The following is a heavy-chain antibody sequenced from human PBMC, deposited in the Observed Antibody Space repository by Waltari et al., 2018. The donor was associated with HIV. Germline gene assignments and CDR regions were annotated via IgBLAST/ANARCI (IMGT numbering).Heavy chain of an antibody. Sequence: EVQLVESGGGLVQPGGSLRLSCAASGFTFSSYWMHWVHQAPGKGLGWVSRISSDRTTTSYAYSVKGRFTSSIDNAKNTLYLQMNRLRAEDTAVYYCTRDLARYNWNDIPLDYWGQGALVTVSS. CDR3: TRDLARYNWNDIPLDY. CDR1: GFTFSSYW. D-gene: IGHD1-20*01. CDR2: ISSDRTTT. V-gene: IGHV3-74*01. J-gene: IGHJ4*02.